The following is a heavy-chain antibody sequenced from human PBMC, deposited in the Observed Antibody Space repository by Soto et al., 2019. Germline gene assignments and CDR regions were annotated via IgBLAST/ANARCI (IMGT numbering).Heavy chain of an antibody. CDR1: GFTFSNAW. Sequence: EAQLVESGGGLVKPGGSLRLSCAASGFTFSNAWMTWVRQAPGKGLEWVGRIKSKRDGETTDYAAPVEGRFTISRDDSKNTLYLHMNSLKTEDTAVYYCTTGTLYSTSTSTPFAPWGQGTLVTVSS. CDR3: TTGTLYSTSTSTPFAP. CDR2: IKSKRDGETT. V-gene: IGHV3-15*01. J-gene: IGHJ5*02. D-gene: IGHD2-15*01.